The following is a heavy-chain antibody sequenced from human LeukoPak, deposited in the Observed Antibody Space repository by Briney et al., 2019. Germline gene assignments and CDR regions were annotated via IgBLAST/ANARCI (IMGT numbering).Heavy chain of an antibody. CDR2: ISSSSSYI. D-gene: IGHD3-10*01. V-gene: IGHV3-21*01. CDR1: GFTFSSYS. J-gene: IGHJ4*02. CDR3: ARGLGFMGSYYRGPFDY. Sequence: GGSLRLSCAASGFTFSSYSMNWVRQAPGKGLEWVSSISSSSSYIYYADSVKGRFTISRDNAKNSLYLQMNSLRAEDTAVYYCARGLGFMGSYYRGPFDYWGQGTLVTVSS.